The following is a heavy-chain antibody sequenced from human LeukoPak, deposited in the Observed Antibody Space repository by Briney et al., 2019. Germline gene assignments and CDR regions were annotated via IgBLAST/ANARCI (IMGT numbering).Heavy chain of an antibody. Sequence: GGSLRLSCAASGFTFSSYSMNWVRQAPGKGLEWVSSISSSSSYIYYADSVKGRFTISRDNAKNSLYLQMNSLRAEDTAVYYWAASTVGYDSSATFDYWGQGTLVTVSS. CDR1: GFTFSSYS. CDR3: AASTVGYDSSATFDY. V-gene: IGHV3-21*01. J-gene: IGHJ4*02. D-gene: IGHD3-22*01. CDR2: ISSSSSYI.